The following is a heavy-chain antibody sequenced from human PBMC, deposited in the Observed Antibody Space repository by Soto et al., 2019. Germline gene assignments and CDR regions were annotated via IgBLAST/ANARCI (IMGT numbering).Heavy chain of an antibody. CDR3: ARGDSLTGPYYYYYYMDV. Sequence: ASVKVSCKASGYTFTSYDINWVRQATGQGLEWMGWMNPNSGNTGYAQKFQGRVTMTRNTSISTAYMELSSLRSEDTAVYYCARGDSLTGPYYYYYYMDVWGKGTTVTVSS. CDR1: GYTFTSYD. CDR2: MNPNSGNT. D-gene: IGHD1-20*01. V-gene: IGHV1-8*01. J-gene: IGHJ6*03.